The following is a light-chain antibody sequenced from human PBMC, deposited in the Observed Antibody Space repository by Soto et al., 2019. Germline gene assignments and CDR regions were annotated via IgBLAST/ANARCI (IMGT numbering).Light chain of an antibody. CDR1: SSDVGAYTY. V-gene: IGLV2-8*01. J-gene: IGLJ2*01. CDR3: SSFASSGYHVV. CDR2: DVN. Sequence: QSVLTQPPAASGSPGQSVTIACTGTSSDVGAYTYVSWYNQHPGKAPKLIIYDVNKRPAGVPDSFSGSKSGNTASLTVSGLQAEDEADYTCSSFASSGYHVVFGGGTKRHVL.